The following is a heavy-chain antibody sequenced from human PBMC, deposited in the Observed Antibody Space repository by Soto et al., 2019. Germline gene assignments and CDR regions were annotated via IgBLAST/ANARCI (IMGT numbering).Heavy chain of an antibody. CDR2: IYYSGST. J-gene: IGHJ4*02. CDR1: GGSIDSGGYY. CDR3: ARGGLTAYYFDS. V-gene: IGHV4-31*03. Sequence: QVQLQESGPGLVKPSQTLSLTCSVSGGSIDSGGYYWSWIRQHPEKGLEWIGYIYYSGSTYYKPSLKSRVTISVDTSKHQFSPMPSSVTAADTAVYYCARGGLTAYYFDSWGLGTLVTVSS. D-gene: IGHD3-10*01.